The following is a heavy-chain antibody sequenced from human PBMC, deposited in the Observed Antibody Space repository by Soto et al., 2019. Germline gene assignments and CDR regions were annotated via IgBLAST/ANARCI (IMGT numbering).Heavy chain of an antibody. V-gene: IGHV5-51*01. CDR3: ASQGGSSWYGYYFDY. J-gene: IGHJ4*02. Sequence: ESLKFSFKVSGYRFPSYWIVSVRQIPGKGLEWMGIIYPGDSDTRYSPSFQGKVTISADKSISTAYLQWSRLKASDTAMYYCASQGGSSWYGYYFDYWGQGTLVTASS. D-gene: IGHD6-13*01. CDR2: IYPGDSDT. CDR1: GYRFPSYW.